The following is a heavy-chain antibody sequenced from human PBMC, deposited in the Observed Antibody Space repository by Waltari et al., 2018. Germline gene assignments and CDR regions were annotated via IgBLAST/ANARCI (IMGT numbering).Heavy chain of an antibody. Sequence: QITLKESGPTLVKPTQTLTLTCTFSGFSLSTSGVGVGWIRQPPGKALEWLALIYWNDDKRYSPYLKSRLTITKDTSKNQVVLTMTNMDPVDTATYYCAHRRSGRYGDYGDFDYWGQGTLVTVSS. V-gene: IGHV2-5*01. CDR3: AHRRSGRYGDYGDFDY. D-gene: IGHD4-17*01. J-gene: IGHJ4*02. CDR1: GFSLSTSGVG. CDR2: IYWNDDK.